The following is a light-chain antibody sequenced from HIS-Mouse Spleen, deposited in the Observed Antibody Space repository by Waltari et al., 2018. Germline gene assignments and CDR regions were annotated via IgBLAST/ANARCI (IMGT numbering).Light chain of an antibody. Sequence: QSALTQPASVSGSPGQSITISCTGTSSDVWSDNLVSWYQQHPGKAPKPMIYEGSKRPSGVSNRFSGSKSGNTASLTISGLQAEDEADYYCCSYAGSSTVVFGGGTKLTVL. CDR2: EGS. CDR3: CSYAGSSTVV. J-gene: IGLJ2*01. CDR1: SSDVWSDNL. V-gene: IGLV2-23*01.